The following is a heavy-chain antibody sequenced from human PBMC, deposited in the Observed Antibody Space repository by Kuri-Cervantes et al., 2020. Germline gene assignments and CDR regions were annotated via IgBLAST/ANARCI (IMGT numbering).Heavy chain of an antibody. CDR1: GYTFTSYD. CDR3: VRGVRSGQPLGDY. D-gene: IGHD3-10*01. Sequence: ASVKVSCKASGYTFTSYDVNWVRQATGQGLEWMGWMNPNSGNTGYAQKFQGRVTMTRNTSISTAYMELSSLRSEDTAVYYCVRGVRSGQPLGDYWGQGTLVTVSS. V-gene: IGHV1-8*01. J-gene: IGHJ4*02. CDR2: MNPNSGNT.